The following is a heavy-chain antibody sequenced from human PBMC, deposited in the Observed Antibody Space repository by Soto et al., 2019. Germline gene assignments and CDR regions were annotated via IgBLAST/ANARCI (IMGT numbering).Heavy chain of an antibody. CDR3: VTDHR. CDR1: GFTFSDYW. V-gene: IGHV3-7*03. CDR2: INEDGSQK. Sequence: EVQLVESGGTLVQPGGSLRLSCVGSGFTFSDYWMSWVRQAPGKGPEWMANINEDGSQKYYVDSVEGRFTISKDNAQNSLYLQMNSLRVEDTAFYYCVTDHRWGQGTLVTVS. J-gene: IGHJ4*02.